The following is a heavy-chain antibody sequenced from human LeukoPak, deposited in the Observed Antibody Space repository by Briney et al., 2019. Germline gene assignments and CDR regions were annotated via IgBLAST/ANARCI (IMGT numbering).Heavy chain of an antibody. CDR3: ARGFGHP. CDR1: GGSISGYY. D-gene: IGHD3-10*01. V-gene: IGHV4-4*07. J-gene: IGHJ5*02. CDR2: VYTSGTT. Sequence: SETLSLTCTVSGGSISGYYWSWFRQPAGKGLEWIGRVYTSGTTNYNPSLKSRVTMSIDTSKNQFSLKLTSVTAADTAVYYCARGFGHPWGQGTLVAVSS.